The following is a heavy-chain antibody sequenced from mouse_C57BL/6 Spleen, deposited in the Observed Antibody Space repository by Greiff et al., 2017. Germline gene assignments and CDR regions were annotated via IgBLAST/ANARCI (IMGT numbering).Heavy chain of an antibody. J-gene: IGHJ4*01. Sequence: EVQRVESGPGLVKPSQSLSLTCSVTGYSITSGYYWNWIRQFPGNKLEWMGYISYDGSNNYNPSLKNRISITRDTSKNQFFLKLNSVTTEDTATYYCARDHYYYGSSYAMDYWGQGTSVTVSS. CDR2: ISYDGSN. D-gene: IGHD1-1*01. V-gene: IGHV3-6*01. CDR3: ARDHYYYGSSYAMDY. CDR1: GYSITSGYY.